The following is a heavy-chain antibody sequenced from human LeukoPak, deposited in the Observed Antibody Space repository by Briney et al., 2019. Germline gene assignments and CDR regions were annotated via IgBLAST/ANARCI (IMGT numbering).Heavy chain of an antibody. J-gene: IGHJ4*02. Sequence: SETLSLTCAVYGGSFSGYYWSWIRQPPGKGLEWIGEINHSGSTNYNPSLKSRVTISVDTSKNQSSLKLSSVTAADTAVYYCARDDIWGQGTLVTVSS. CDR2: INHSGST. CDR1: GGSFSGYY. D-gene: IGHD2-15*01. V-gene: IGHV4-34*01. CDR3: ARDDI.